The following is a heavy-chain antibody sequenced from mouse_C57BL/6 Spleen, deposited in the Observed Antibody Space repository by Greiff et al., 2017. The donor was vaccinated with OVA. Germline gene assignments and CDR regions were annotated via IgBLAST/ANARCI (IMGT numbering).Heavy chain of an antibody. D-gene: IGHD1-1*01. J-gene: IGHJ3*01. CDR1: GYTFTSYG. CDR2: IYPRSGNT. CDR3: ASNYGSSSAWFAY. V-gene: IGHV1-81*01. Sequence: VQLQQSGAELVRPGASVKLSCKASGYTFTSYGLSWVKQRTGQGLEWIGEIYPRSGNTYYNEKFKGKATLTADKSSSTAYMELRSLTSEDSAVYFCASNYGSSSAWFAYWGQGTLVTVSA.